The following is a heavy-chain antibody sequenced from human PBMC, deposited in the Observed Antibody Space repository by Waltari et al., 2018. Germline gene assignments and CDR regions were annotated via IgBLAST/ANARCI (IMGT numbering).Heavy chain of an antibody. V-gene: IGHV3-21*01. D-gene: IGHD2-15*01. CDR2: MSSSNSYI. CDR3: ARRRYCSGGSCYLDY. CDR1: GFTFSTYS. J-gene: IGHJ4*02. Sequence: EVQLVESGGGLVKPGGSLRLSCAASGFTFSTYSMNCVRQAPGKGREWVLSMSSSNSYIYYAASVKGRFTISRDHAKNSLYLQMNSLRGEDTAVYYCARRRYCSGGSCYLDYWGQGTLVTVSS.